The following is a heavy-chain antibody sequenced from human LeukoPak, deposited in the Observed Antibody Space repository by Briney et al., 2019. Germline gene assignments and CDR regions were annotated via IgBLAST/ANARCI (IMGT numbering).Heavy chain of an antibody. CDR3: ARSMVRAPSYYYGMDV. CDR2: IYYSGST. V-gene: IGHV4-59*01. D-gene: IGHD3-10*01. Sequence: KASETLSLTCTVSGGSISSYYWSWIRQPPGKGLEWIGYIYYSGSTNYNPSLKSRVTISVDTSKNQFSLKLSSVTAADTAVYYCARSMVRAPSYYYGMDVWGQGTTVTVSS. CDR1: GGSISSYY. J-gene: IGHJ6*02.